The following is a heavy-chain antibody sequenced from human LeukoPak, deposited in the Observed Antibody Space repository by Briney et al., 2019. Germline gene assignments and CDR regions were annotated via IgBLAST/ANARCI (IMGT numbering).Heavy chain of an antibody. J-gene: IGHJ4*02. Sequence: SETLSLTCTVSGGSISSYYWSWIRQPPGKGLEWIGYIYYSGSTNYNPSLKSRVTISVDTSKNQFSLKLSSVTAADTAVYYCARQSVGYAYAYYDILTPSDYWGQGTLVTVSS. CDR1: GGSISSYY. D-gene: IGHD3-9*01. CDR3: ARQSVGYAYAYYDILTPSDY. CDR2: IYYSGST. V-gene: IGHV4-59*08.